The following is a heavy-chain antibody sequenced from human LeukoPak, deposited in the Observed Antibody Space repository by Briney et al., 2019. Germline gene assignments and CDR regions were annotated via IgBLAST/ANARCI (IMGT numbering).Heavy chain of an antibody. J-gene: IGHJ6*02. Sequence: SGPTLVKPTQTLTLTCTLSGLSLTTSGVGVGWIRQPAGKALEWLALIYWDDDKRYNPSLKTRLTITKDTSKNQVVLTMTNMDPVDTATYYCAHTGYGSGSYLRYYYFGLDVWGQGTTVTVSS. CDR2: IYWDDDK. CDR3: AHTGYGSGSYLRYYYFGLDV. V-gene: IGHV2-5*02. CDR1: GLSLTTSGVG. D-gene: IGHD3-10*01.